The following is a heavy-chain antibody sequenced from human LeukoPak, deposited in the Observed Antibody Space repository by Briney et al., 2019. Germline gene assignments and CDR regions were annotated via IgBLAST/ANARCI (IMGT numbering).Heavy chain of an antibody. D-gene: IGHD6-13*01. V-gene: IGHV1-2*02. Sequence: GASVKVSCKASGYTFSGYYMHWVRQAPGQGLEWMGWINPNSGGTNYAQKFQGRVTMTTDTSTSTAYMELRSLRSDDTAVYYCARDRFSGSWYYSDFDYWGQGTLVTVSS. CDR2: INPNSGGT. J-gene: IGHJ4*02. CDR3: ARDRFSGSWYYSDFDY. CDR1: GYTFSGYY.